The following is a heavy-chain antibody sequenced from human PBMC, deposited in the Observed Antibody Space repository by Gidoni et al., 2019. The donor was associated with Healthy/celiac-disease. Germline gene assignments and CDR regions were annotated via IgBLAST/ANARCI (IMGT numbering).Heavy chain of an antibody. J-gene: IGHJ4*02. CDR1: GFTFSSYS. Sequence: EVQLVESGGGLVKPGGSLRLSCAASGFTFSSYSMNWVRQAPGKGLEWVSSISSSSSYIYYADSVKGRFTISRDNAKNSLYLQMNSLRAEDTAVYYCARVGGYSGYPDYWGQGTLVTVSS. D-gene: IGHD5-12*01. V-gene: IGHV3-21*01. CDR3: ARVGGYSGYPDY. CDR2: ISSSSSYI.